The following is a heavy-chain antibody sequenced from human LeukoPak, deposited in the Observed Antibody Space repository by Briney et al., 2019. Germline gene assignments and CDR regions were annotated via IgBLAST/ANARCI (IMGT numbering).Heavy chain of an antibody. D-gene: IGHD6-19*01. CDR1: GYTFTSYA. CDR2: INAGNGNT. CDR3: ARVLTMSGMWLVGEYYFDY. Sequence: GASVKVSCKASGYTFTSYAMHWVRQAPGQRLEWMGWINAGNGNTKYSQKFQGRVTITRDTSASTAYMELSSLRSEDTAVYYCARVLTMSGMWLVGEYYFDYWGQGTLVTVSS. J-gene: IGHJ4*02. V-gene: IGHV1-3*01.